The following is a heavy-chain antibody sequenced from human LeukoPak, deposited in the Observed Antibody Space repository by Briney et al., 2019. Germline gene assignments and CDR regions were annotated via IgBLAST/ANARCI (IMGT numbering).Heavy chain of an antibody. CDR2: IYYSGST. CDR1: GGSISSYY. D-gene: IGHD4-17*01. CDR3: ARRSTVTGFDY. Sequence: SETLSLTCTVSGGSISSYYWSWIRQPPGKGLEWIGYIYYSGSTNYNPSLKSRVTISVDTSKNQFSLKLSSVTAADTAVYYCARRSTVTGFDYWGQGTLVTVSS. J-gene: IGHJ4*02. V-gene: IGHV4-59*01.